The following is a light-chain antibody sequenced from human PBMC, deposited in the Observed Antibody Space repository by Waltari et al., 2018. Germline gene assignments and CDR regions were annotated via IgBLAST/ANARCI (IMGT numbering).Light chain of an antibody. V-gene: IGLV6-57*03. CDR2: EDK. CDR3: QSYDSSNSDWF. CDR1: SGSIASNY. J-gene: IGLJ3*02. Sequence: NFLLTQPHSVSESPGETITISCTRTSGSIASNYVHWFHQRPCRAPTTVIYEDKHRLSVVPYLFSGSIDSSSNSASLTIAGLMTEDEADYYLQSYDSSNSDWFFGGGTKVTVL.